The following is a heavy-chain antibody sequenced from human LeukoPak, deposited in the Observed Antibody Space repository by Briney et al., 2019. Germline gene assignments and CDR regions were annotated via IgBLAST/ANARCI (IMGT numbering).Heavy chain of an antibody. CDR2: IYYSGST. Sequence: SETLSLTCTVSGGSISSYYWSLIRQPPGKGLEWIGYIYYSGSTNYNPSLKSRVTISVDTSKNQFSLKLSPVTAADTAVYYCARGRDGGDYTPLDYWGQGTLVTVSS. V-gene: IGHV4-59*01. CDR3: ARGRDGGDYTPLDY. D-gene: IGHD2-21*01. CDR1: GGSISSYY. J-gene: IGHJ4*02.